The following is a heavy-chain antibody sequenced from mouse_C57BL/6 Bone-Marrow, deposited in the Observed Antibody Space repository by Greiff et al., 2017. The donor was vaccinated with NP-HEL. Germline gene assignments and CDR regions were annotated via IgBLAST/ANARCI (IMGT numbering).Heavy chain of an antibody. J-gene: IGHJ2*01. V-gene: IGHV1-69*01. CDR1: GYTFTSYW. Sequence: QVQLQQPGAELVMPGASVKLSCKASGYTFTSYWMHWVKQRPGQGLEWIGEIDPSDSYTNYNQKFKGKSTLTVDKSSSTAYMQLSSLTSEDSAVYYCARDPYYYYGSSYYFDDWGQGTTLTVSS. CDR3: ARDPYYYYGSSYYFDD. CDR2: IDPSDSYT. D-gene: IGHD1-1*01.